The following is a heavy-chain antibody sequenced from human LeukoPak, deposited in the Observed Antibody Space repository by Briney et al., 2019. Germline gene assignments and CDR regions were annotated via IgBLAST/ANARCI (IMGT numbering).Heavy chain of an antibody. CDR3: AKDYHYYDSSGYLLG. V-gene: IGHV3-9*01. CDR1: GFTFDDYA. J-gene: IGHJ4*02. D-gene: IGHD3-22*01. Sequence: GRSLRLSCAASGFTFDDYAMHWVRHAPGKGLEWVSGISWNSGSIGYADSVKGRFTISRDNAKNSLYLQMNSLRAEDTALYYCAKDYHYYDSSGYLLGWGQGTLVTVSS. CDR2: ISWNSGSI.